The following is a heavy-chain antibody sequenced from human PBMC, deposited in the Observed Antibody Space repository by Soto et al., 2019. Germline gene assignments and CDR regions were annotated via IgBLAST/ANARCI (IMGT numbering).Heavy chain of an antibody. D-gene: IGHD3-22*01. CDR2: IGTAGDP. CDR3: ARAGYDSSGYYFYAMDV. CDR1: GFILSGYD. Sequence: GSLRLSCVASGFILSGYDMHWVRQVTGKGLEWVSAIGTAGDPYYSGSVKGRFTISRGNAENSVYLQMNSLRAGDTAVYYCARAGYDSSGYYFYAMDVWGPGTTVTVS. J-gene: IGHJ6*02. V-gene: IGHV3-13*05.